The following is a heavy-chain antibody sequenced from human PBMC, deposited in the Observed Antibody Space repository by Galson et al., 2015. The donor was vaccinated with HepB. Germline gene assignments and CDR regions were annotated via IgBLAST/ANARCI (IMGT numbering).Heavy chain of an antibody. J-gene: IGHJ4*02. CDR3: AKGRLTGDPPGY. Sequence: SLRLSCAASGFTFSNAWMSWVRQAPGKGLEWVSAISGSGGSTYYADSVKGRFTISRDNSKNTLYLQMNSLRAEDTAVYYCAKGRLTGDPPGYWGQGTLVTVSS. CDR2: ISGSGGST. CDR1: GFTFSNAW. V-gene: IGHV3-23*01. D-gene: IGHD7-27*01.